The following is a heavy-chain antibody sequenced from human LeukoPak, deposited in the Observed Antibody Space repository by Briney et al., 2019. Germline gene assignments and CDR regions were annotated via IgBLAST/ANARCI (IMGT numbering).Heavy chain of an antibody. CDR1: GGSFSGYY. J-gene: IGHJ6*02. CDR2: INHSGST. CDR3: ARGHSYGSYYYYGMDV. D-gene: IGHD5-18*01. V-gene: IGHV4-34*01. Sequence: TSETLSLTCAVYGGSFSGYYWSWIRQPPGKGLEWIGEINHSGSTNYNPSLKSRVTISVDTSKNQFSLKLSSVTAADTAVYYCARGHSYGSYYYYGMDVWGQGTTVTVSS.